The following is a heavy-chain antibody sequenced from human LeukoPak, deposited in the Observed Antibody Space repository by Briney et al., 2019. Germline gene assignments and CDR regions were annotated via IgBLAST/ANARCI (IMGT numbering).Heavy chain of an antibody. CDR1: GGSIRSSYYY. V-gene: IGHV4-39*01. D-gene: IGHD3-22*01. CDR3: ARPFQDYDKGTFFYFFDF. CDR2: IYDSGST. Sequence: SETLSLTCTVSGGSIRSSYYYWGWIRQPPGKGLEWIGSIYDSGSTHYNPSLKSRVTISVDTSKNSVSLMLRSVTAADTAVYFCARPFQDYDKGTFFYFFDFWGQGILVTVSS. J-gene: IGHJ4*02.